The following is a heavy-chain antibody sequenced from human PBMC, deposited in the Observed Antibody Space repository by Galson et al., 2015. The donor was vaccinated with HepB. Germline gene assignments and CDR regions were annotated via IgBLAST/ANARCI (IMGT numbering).Heavy chain of an antibody. J-gene: IGHJ5*02. CDR2: ISSSGGTTI. CDR3: ARATLGWFDP. CDR1: GSIFSDYY. D-gene: IGHD2/OR15-2a*01. V-gene: IGHV3-11*01. Sequence: SLRLSCAASGSIFSDYYMTWIRQAPGKGLEWIPYISSSGGTTISYADSVKGRVTISRDNAKNSPYLQMNSLRVEDTAVYYCARATLGWFDPWGQGTLVTVSS.